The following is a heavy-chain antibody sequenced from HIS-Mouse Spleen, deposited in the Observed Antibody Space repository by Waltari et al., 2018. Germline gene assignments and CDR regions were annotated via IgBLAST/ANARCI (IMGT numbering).Heavy chain of an antibody. CDR2: IYYSGST. CDR1: GRSITSSRYF. Sequence: QLQLQASGPGLLKPSDTLSLNSPVSGRSITSSRYFWGWIRQPPGKGLEWIGSIYYSGSTYYNPSLKSRVTISVDTSKNQFSLKLSSVTAADTAVYYCAREIPYSSSWYDWYFDLWGRGTLVTVSS. CDR3: AREIPYSSSWYDWYFDL. D-gene: IGHD6-13*01. V-gene: IGHV4-39*07. J-gene: IGHJ2*01.